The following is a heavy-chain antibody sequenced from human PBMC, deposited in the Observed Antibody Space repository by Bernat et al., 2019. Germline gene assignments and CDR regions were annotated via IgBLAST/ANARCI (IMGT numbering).Heavy chain of an antibody. CDR2: IYSGGST. CDR3: AREYSSGWFDAFDI. V-gene: IGHV3-53*01. J-gene: IGHJ3*02. Sequence: EVPLVESGGGLIQPGGSLRLSCAASGFTVSSNYMSWVRQAPGKGLEWVSVIYSGGSTYYADSVKGRFTISRDNSKSTLYLQMNSLRAEDTAVYDCAREYSSGWFDAFDIWGQGTMVTVSS. CDR1: GFTVSSNY. D-gene: IGHD6-19*01.